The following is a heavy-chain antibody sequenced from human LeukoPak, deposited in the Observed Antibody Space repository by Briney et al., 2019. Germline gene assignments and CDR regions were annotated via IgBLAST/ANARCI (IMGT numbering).Heavy chain of an antibody. J-gene: IGHJ4*02. V-gene: IGHV3-23*01. CDR2: ISGSGGST. D-gene: IGHD3-10*01. Sequence: QPGGSLRLSCAASGFTFSSYAMSWVRQAPGRGLEWVSAISGSGGSTHYADSEKGRFTISRDNSKNTLYLQMNSLRAEDTAVYYCAKDRAVRGVTHFDYWGQGTLVTVSS. CDR1: GFTFSSYA. CDR3: AKDRAVRGVTHFDY.